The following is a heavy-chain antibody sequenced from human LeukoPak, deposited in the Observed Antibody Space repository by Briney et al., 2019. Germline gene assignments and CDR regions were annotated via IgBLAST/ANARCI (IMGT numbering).Heavy chain of an antibody. V-gene: IGHV3-74*01. CDR3: VSFYETY. Sequence: GGSLRLSCAASGFSFSTQRMHWVRQAPGKGLVWVSHINSAGSWTSYADSVKGRFTISKDNAKNTVYLQMNSLRAEDTAVYYCVSFYETYWGRGTLVTVSS. D-gene: IGHD2/OR15-2a*01. CDR1: GFSFSTQR. CDR2: INSAGSWT. J-gene: IGHJ4*02.